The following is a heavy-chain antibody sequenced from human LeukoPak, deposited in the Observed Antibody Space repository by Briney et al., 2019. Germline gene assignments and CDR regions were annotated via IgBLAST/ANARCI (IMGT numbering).Heavy chain of an antibody. V-gene: IGHV3-73*01. CDR3: TQDSEVRGVIVGYYYYGMDV. J-gene: IGHJ6*02. Sequence: GGSLRLSCAASGFTFSGSAMHWVRQASGKGLEWVGRIRSKANSYATAYAASVKGRFTISRDDSKNTAYLQMNSLKTEVTAVYYCTQDSEVRGVIVGYYYYGMDVWGQGTTVTVSS. CDR1: GFTFSGSA. CDR2: IRSKANSYAT. D-gene: IGHD3-10*01.